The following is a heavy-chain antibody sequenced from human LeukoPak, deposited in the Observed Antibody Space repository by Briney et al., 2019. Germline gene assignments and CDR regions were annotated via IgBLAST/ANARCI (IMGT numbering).Heavy chain of an antibody. Sequence: PGGSLRLSCAASGFTFSSYWMSWVRQAPGKGLEWVANIKQDGSEKYYVDSVKGRFTISRDNAKNSLYLQMNSLRAGDTAVYYCARGGWSMVRGVDDLNWGQGTLVTVSS. D-gene: IGHD3-10*01. CDR3: ARGGWSMVRGVDDLN. J-gene: IGHJ4*02. CDR2: IKQDGSEK. CDR1: GFTFSSYW. V-gene: IGHV3-7*01.